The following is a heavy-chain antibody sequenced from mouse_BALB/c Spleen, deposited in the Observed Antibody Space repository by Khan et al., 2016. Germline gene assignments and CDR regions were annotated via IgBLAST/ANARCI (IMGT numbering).Heavy chain of an antibody. V-gene: IGHV1S81*02. D-gene: IGHD2-4*01. J-gene: IGHJ3*01. CDR2: INPSNGGT. CDR1: GYTFTSYY. Sequence: QVQLQQPGAELVKPGASVKLSCKASGYTFTSYYMYWVKQRPRQGLEWIGGINPSNGGTNFNEKFKSKATLTVDKSSSTAYMQLSSLTSEDSAVYYCTRSMITRPFAYWGQGTLVTVSA. CDR3: TRSMITRPFAY.